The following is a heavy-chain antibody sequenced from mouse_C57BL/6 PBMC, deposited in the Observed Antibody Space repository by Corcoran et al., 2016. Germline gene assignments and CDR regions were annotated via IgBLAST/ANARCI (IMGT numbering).Heavy chain of an antibody. CDR1: GYTFTTYG. Sequence: QIQLVQSGPELNKPGETVKISCKASGYTFTTYGMSWVKQAPGKGLKWMGWINTYSGVPTYADDFKGRFAFSLETSASTAYLQINNLKNEDTATYFCAREGAAQATYYAMDYWGQGTSVTVSS. V-gene: IGHV9-3*01. D-gene: IGHD3-2*02. CDR2: INTYSGVP. J-gene: IGHJ4*01. CDR3: AREGAAQATYYAMDY.